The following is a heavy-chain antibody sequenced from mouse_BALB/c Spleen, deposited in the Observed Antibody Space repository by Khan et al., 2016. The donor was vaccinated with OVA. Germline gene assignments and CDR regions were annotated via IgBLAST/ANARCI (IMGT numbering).Heavy chain of an antibody. V-gene: IGHV1-4*01. J-gene: IGHJ3*01. Sequence: VQLKQSGAELARPGASVKMSCKASGYTFTSYTIHWIKQRPGQGLEWIGYINPSSGYTNYNQKFKDKATLTADKSSTTAYMQLSSLTSDDSAVYYSARDGAYYRNDGWVAYWGQGTLVTVYA. CDR3: ARDGAYYRNDGWVAY. D-gene: IGHD2-14*01. CDR1: GYTFTSYT. CDR2: INPSSGYT.